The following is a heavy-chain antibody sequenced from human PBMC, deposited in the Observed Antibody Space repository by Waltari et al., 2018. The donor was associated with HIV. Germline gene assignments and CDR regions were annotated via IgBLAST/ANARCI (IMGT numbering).Heavy chain of an antibody. J-gene: IGHJ4*02. CDR1: GFTFSDFT. Sequence: EMQLVESGGGLVQPGGSLRISWAASGFTFSDFTMNWVRQAPGKGLEWVSYIDSSSSVVHYSDSVKGRFTISRDNAKRSLFLQMNSLRAEDTALYYCVRPATVTSDGFDYWGQGTLVTVSS. CDR3: VRPATVTSDGFDY. V-gene: IGHV3-48*01. CDR2: IDSSSSVV. D-gene: IGHD4-17*01.